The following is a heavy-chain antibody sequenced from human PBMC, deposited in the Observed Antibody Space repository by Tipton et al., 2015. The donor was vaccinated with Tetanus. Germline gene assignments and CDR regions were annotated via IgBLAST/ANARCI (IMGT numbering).Heavy chain of an antibody. CDR3: VRDRAAAGGSDY. CDR2: IIPASGAT. CDR1: GGPFYKHG. V-gene: IGHV1-69*01. D-gene: IGHD6-25*01. Sequence: QLVQSGAEVKKPGSSVKVSCKSSGGPFYKHGIDWVRQAPGQGLEWMGGIIPASGATNYAHKFQGRVTMTADASTTTVHMELSNLRSGDTAVYYCVRDRAAAGGSDYWGQGTLVTV. J-gene: IGHJ4*02.